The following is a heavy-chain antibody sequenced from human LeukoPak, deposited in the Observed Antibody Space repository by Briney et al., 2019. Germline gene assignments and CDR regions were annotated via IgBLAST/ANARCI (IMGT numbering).Heavy chain of an antibody. Sequence: ASVKVSCKASGYTFSVYFIHWVRQAPGQGLEWMGIFNPSGGSTSYAQKFQGRVTMTRDTSTGTVYMELSSLRSEDTAVYYCARGNYYGLGSYSAGMDVWGQGTTVTVSS. J-gene: IGHJ6*02. CDR2: FNPSGGST. V-gene: IGHV1-46*01. CDR1: GYTFSVYF. CDR3: ARGNYYGLGSYSAGMDV. D-gene: IGHD3-10*01.